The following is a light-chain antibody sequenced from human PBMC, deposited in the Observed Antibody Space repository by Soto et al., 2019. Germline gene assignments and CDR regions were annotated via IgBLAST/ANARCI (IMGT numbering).Light chain of an antibody. V-gene: IGKV1-5*01. CDR3: QQSYGTLYT. J-gene: IGKJ2*01. Sequence: DIQMTQSPSTLSASVGDRVTITCRASQSLGNWLAWYQQKPGKAPKLLIYDASTLESGVPSRFSGSGSGTDFTLTISSLQPEDFATYYCQQSYGTLYTFGQGTKVDIK. CDR2: DAS. CDR1: QSLGNW.